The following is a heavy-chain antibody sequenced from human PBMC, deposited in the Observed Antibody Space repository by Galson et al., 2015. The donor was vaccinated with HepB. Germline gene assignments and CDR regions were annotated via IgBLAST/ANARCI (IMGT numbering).Heavy chain of an antibody. D-gene: IGHD3-22*01. J-gene: IGHJ4*02. CDR1: GFTFSSYS. V-gene: IGHV3-21*01. CDR3: ARDRNYYDSSGYGS. Sequence: SLRLSCAASGFTFSSYSMNWVRQAPGKGLEWVSSISSSSSYIYYADSVKGRFTISRDNAKNSLYLQMNSLRAEDTAVYYCARDRNYYDSSGYGSWGQGTLVTVSS. CDR2: ISSSSSYI.